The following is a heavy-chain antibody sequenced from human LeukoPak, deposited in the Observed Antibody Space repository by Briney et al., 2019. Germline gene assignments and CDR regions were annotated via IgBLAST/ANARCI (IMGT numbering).Heavy chain of an antibody. Sequence: GGSLRLSCAASGFTFSSYEMHWVRQAPGKGLEWVSYISSSGSTIYYADSVKGRFTISRDNAKNSLYLQMNSLRAEDTAVYYCARDPIGDRGVSFHDYWGQGTLVTVSS. D-gene: IGHD3-10*01. CDR2: ISSSGSTI. J-gene: IGHJ4*02. V-gene: IGHV3-48*03. CDR1: GFTFSSYE. CDR3: ARDPIGDRGVSFHDY.